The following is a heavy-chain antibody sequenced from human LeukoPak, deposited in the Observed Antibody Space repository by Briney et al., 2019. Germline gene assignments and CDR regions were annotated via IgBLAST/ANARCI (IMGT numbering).Heavy chain of an antibody. Sequence: GASVKVSCKASGYTFTGYYMHWVRQAPGQGLEWMGWINPNSGGTNYAQKFQGRVTMTRDTSISTAYMELSRLRSDDTAVYYCARDCDRAYGSGSYYKTYYYYYMDVWGKGTTVTISS. D-gene: IGHD3-10*01. J-gene: IGHJ6*03. CDR3: ARDCDRAYGSGSYYKTYYYYYMDV. V-gene: IGHV1-2*02. CDR2: INPNSGGT. CDR1: GYTFTGYY.